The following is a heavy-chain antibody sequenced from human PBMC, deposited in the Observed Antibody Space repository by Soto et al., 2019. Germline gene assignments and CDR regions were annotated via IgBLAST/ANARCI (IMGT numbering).Heavy chain of an antibody. J-gene: IGHJ4*02. Sequence: PSETLSLTCTVSGGSISSSSYYWGWIRQPPGKGLEWIGSIYYSGSTYYNPSLKSRVTISVDTSKNQFSLKLSSVTAADTAVYYCARRVAAAGTVFLDYWGQGTLVTVSS. V-gene: IGHV4-39*01. CDR3: ARRVAAAGTVFLDY. D-gene: IGHD6-13*01. CDR2: IYYSGST. CDR1: GGSISSSSYY.